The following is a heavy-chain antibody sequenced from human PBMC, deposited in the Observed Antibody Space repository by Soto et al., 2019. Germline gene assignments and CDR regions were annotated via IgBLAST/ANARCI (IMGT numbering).Heavy chain of an antibody. Sequence: QVQLVQSGPEVKKPGASVKVSCKSSGYSSISYDVSWVRQAPGQGLEWMGWISGYNGNTNYAQKFEDRVSMTIDTSTSSAYMEVRSLRPDDAALYYCARGVTTVGASPFDYWGQGTLVTVSS. D-gene: IGHD1-26*01. CDR1: GYSSISYD. CDR2: ISGYNGNT. V-gene: IGHV1-18*04. J-gene: IGHJ4*02. CDR3: ARGVTTVGASPFDY.